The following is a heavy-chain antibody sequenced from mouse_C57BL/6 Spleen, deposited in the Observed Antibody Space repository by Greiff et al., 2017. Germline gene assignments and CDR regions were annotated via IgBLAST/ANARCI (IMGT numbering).Heavy chain of an antibody. Sequence: QVQLQQSGPELVKPGASVKISCKASGYAFSSSWMNWVKQRPGKGLEWIGRIYPGDGDTNYNGKFKGKATLTADKSSSTAYMQLSSLTSEDSAVYFCARYGYEYYFDYGGQGTTLTVSS. J-gene: IGHJ2*01. CDR2: IYPGDGDT. CDR1: GYAFSSSW. V-gene: IGHV1-82*01. CDR3: ARYGYEYYFDY. D-gene: IGHD2-2*01.